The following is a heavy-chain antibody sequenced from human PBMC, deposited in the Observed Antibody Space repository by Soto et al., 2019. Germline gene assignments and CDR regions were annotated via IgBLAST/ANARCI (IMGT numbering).Heavy chain of an antibody. V-gene: IGHV3-15*01. Sequence: GGSLRLSCAASGFTFSNAWMSWVRQAPGKGLEWVGRIKSKTDGGTTDYAAPVKGRFTISRDDSKNTLYLQMNSLKTEDTAVYYCTTTGYSSSWGYYYYMDVWGKGTTVTVS. D-gene: IGHD6-13*01. CDR2: IKSKTDGGTT. CDR3: TTTGYSSSWGYYYYMDV. J-gene: IGHJ6*03. CDR1: GFTFSNAW.